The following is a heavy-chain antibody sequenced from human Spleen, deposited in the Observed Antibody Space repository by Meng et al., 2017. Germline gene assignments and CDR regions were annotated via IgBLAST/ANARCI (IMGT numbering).Heavy chain of an antibody. J-gene: IGHJ3*01. CDR2: ISWNSGSI. Sequence: SLKISCAASGFTFDDYAMHWVRQAPGKGLEWVSGISWNSGSIGYADSVKGRFTISRDNAKNSHYLQMNSLRAEDTALYYCAKDHSSDILTGSSAFDVGGQGTMVTVSS. V-gene: IGHV3-9*01. CDR1: GFTFDDYA. CDR3: AKDHSSDILTGSSAFDV. D-gene: IGHD3-9*01.